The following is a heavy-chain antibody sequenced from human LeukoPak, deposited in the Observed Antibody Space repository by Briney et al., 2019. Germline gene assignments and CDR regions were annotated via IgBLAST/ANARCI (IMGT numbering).Heavy chain of an antibody. V-gene: IGHV3-21*01. CDR2: ISSSSSYI. J-gene: IGHJ4*02. CDR1: GFTFSSYS. CDR3: ARDTSYYDSSGYSDGYYFDY. Sequence: PGGSLRLSCAASGFTFSSYSMNWVRQAPGKRLEWVSSISSSSSYIYYADSVKGRFTISRDNAKNSLYLQMNSLRAEDTAVYYCARDTSYYDSSGYSDGYYFDYWGQGTLVTVSS. D-gene: IGHD3-22*01.